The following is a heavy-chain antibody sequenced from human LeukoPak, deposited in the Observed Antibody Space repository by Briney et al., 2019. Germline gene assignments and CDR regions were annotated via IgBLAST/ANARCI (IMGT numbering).Heavy chain of an antibody. CDR3: ARGDHYYDSSGRHDAFDI. Sequence: ASVKVSCKASGYTFTGYYMHWVRQAPGQGLEWMGWINPNSGGTNYAQKFQGWVTMTRDTSISTAYMELSRLRSDDTAVYYCARGDHYYDSSGRHDAFDIWGQGTMVTVSS. J-gene: IGHJ3*02. CDR1: GYTFTGYY. V-gene: IGHV1-2*04. CDR2: INPNSGGT. D-gene: IGHD3-22*01.